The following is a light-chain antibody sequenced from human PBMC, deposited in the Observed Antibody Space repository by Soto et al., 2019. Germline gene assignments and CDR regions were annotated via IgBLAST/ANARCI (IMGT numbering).Light chain of an antibody. CDR3: AAWDDSLNGYV. CDR1: SSDVGGYNY. CDR2: SNN. J-gene: IGLJ1*01. V-gene: IGLV1-44*01. Sequence: QSALTQPRSVSGSPGQSVTISCTGTSSDVGGYNYVSWYQQLPGTAPKLLIYSNNQRPSGVPDRFSGSKSGTSASLAISGLQSKDEADYYCAAWDDSLNGYVFGTGTKVTVL.